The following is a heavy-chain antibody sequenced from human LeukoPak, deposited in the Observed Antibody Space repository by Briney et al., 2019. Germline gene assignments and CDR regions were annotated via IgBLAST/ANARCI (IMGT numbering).Heavy chain of an antibody. CDR3: ATDNSYGSGSYYR. V-gene: IGHV4-59*01. J-gene: IGHJ4*02. CDR1: GFTFSNNY. Sequence: GSLRLSCAASGFTFSNNYMSWVRQPPGKGLEWIGYIYYSGNTNYNPPLKSRVNISGDTSKNQFSLKLRSVTAADTAVYYCATDNSYGSGSYYRWGQGTLVTVSS. CDR2: IYYSGNT. D-gene: IGHD3-10*01.